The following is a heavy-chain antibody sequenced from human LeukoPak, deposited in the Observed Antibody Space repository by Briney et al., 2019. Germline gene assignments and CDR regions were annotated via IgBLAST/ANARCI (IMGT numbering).Heavy chain of an antibody. V-gene: IGHV3-23*01. CDR3: AKDRNDDILTGYNWLDP. CDR2: IIDSGCDK. D-gene: IGHD3-9*01. J-gene: IGHJ5*02. CDR1: GFTFRTYA. Sequence: GGPVTLPCAASGFTFRTYAMLGVPQPPRRGREGVISIIDSGCDKLYADPAKGRFTIPRDNSKNTLYLQMNSLRAEDTAVYYCAKDRNDDILTGYNWLDPWGQGTLVTVSS.